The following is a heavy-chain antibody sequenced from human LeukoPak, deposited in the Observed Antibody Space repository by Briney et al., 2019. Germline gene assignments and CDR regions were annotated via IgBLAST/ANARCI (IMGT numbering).Heavy chain of an antibody. CDR2: IRGGNGNT. Sequence: ASVTLSCNASGYAFTVNYFDWMRHGPAPGHEREGWIRGGNGNTNYALKLQGRVTMTTDTSTSTAYMELRSLGSDETAVYYCARVDLLTGYYFFDYWGQGTLVTVSS. J-gene: IGHJ4*02. CDR3: ARVDLLTGYYFFDY. CDR1: GYAFTVNY. V-gene: IGHV1-18*04. D-gene: IGHD3-9*01.